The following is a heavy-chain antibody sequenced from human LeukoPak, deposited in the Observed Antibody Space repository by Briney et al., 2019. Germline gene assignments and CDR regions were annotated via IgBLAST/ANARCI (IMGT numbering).Heavy chain of an antibody. D-gene: IGHD3-10*01. Sequence: SETLSLTCTVSGGSISSYYWSWIRQPAGKGREWIGRIYTSGSTNYNASLKSRVSMSVDTSKNQFSLKLSSVTAADTAVYYCARDEITMVRGVIRDDWFDPWGQGTLVTVSS. CDR1: GGSISSYY. J-gene: IGHJ5*02. V-gene: IGHV4-4*07. CDR3: ARDEITMVRGVIRDDWFDP. CDR2: IYTSGST.